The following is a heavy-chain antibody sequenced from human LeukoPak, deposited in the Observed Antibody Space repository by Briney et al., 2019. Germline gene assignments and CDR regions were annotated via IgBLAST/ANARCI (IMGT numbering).Heavy chain of an antibody. CDR3: ARGLRYFDWLQNYYFDY. Sequence: GRSLRLSCAASGFTFSSYGMHWVRQAPGKGLEWVAVIWYDGSNKYYGDSVKGRFTITRDNSKNTLYLQMNSLRAEDTAVYYCARGLRYFDWLQNYYFDYWGQGTLVTVSS. J-gene: IGHJ4*02. CDR2: IWYDGSNK. V-gene: IGHV3-33*01. D-gene: IGHD3-9*01. CDR1: GFTFSSYG.